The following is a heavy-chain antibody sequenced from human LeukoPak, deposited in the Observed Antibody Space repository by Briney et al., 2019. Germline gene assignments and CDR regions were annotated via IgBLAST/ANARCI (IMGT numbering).Heavy chain of an antibody. D-gene: IGHD5-18*01. Sequence: SETLSLTCTVSGGSISSYYWSWIRQPPGKGLEWIGEINHSGSTNYNPSLKSRVTISVDTSKNQFSLKLSSVTAADTAVYYCARVGYSYGFYWGQGTLVTVSS. CDR1: GGSISSYY. CDR3: ARVGYSYGFY. J-gene: IGHJ4*02. CDR2: INHSGST. V-gene: IGHV4-34*01.